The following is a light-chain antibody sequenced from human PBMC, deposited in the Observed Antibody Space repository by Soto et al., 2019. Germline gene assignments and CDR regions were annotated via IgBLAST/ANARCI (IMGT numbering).Light chain of an antibody. J-gene: IGLJ1*01. CDR2: GNS. CDR3: QSYDSSLSGSV. V-gene: IGLV1-40*01. CDR1: SSNIGAGYD. Sequence: QSVLTQPPSVSGAPGQRVTISCTGSSSNIGAGYDVHWYQQLPGTAPKLLIYGNSNRPSGVPDRFSGSKSGTSASLAITGLQAEDEADYYCQSYDSSLSGSVLGTGTNLTVL.